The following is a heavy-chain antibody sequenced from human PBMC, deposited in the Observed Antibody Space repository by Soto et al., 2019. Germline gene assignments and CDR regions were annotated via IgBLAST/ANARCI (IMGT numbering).Heavy chain of an antibody. CDR1: GSTCTGYC. Sequence: ASVKVSGKASGSTCTGYCMNLVRQAPGQGFEWMGRISPKSGGTNYAQKFEGRVTMTWDTSLKTAYMELSSLISEDTAVYYCARPPGYISDWYYFDLWGQGTLVTVSS. D-gene: IGHD3-9*01. V-gene: IGHV1-2*02. J-gene: IGHJ4*02. CDR3: ARPPGYISDWYYFDL. CDR2: ISPKSGGT.